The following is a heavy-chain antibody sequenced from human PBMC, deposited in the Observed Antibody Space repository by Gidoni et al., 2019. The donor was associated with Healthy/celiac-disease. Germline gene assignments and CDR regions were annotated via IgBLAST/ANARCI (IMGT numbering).Heavy chain of an antibody. CDR2: IYWDDDK. CDR1: GFSLSTSGVG. V-gene: IGHV2-5*02. D-gene: IGHD2-15*01. J-gene: IGHJ6*02. CDR3: AHIPIVVVVAASTYYYYYGMDV. Sequence: QITLKESGPTLVKPTQTLTLTCTFSGFSLSTSGVGVGWIRQPPGKALEWLALIYWDDDKRYSPSLKSRLTITKDTSKNQVVLTMTNMDPVDTATYYCAHIPIVVVVAASTYYYYYGMDVWGQGTTVTVSS.